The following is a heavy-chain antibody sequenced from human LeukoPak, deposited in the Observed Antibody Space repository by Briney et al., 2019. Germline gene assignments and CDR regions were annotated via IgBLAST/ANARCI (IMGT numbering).Heavy chain of an antibody. V-gene: IGHV1-2*02. CDR1: GYIFTDYY. D-gene: IGHD6-19*01. Sequence: GASVKVSCKASGYIFTDYYLHGVRQAPGQGLEWGGWINPNSGGTNYAQKFQGGVTMTRDTSISTTYMQLTRLRSDDTAVYYCARDAGIVETGQVNRFAPWGQGTLVTASS. CDR2: INPNSGGT. CDR3: ARDAGIVETGQVNRFAP. J-gene: IGHJ5*02.